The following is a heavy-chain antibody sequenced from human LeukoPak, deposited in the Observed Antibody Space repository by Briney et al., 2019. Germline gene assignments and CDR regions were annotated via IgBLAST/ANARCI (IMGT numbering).Heavy chain of an antibody. V-gene: IGHV1-46*01. J-gene: IGHJ4*02. CDR2: INPSSGAT. CDR3: ARAGIAAAILT. Sequence: GASVKVSCKTSGYTFTSYYIHWVRQAPGQGLEWMGIINPSSGATNYAQKFQGRVTMTRDTSTSTVYMELSSQRSEDTAVYYCARAGIAAAILTWGQGTLVTVSP. D-gene: IGHD6-13*01. CDR1: GYTFTSYY.